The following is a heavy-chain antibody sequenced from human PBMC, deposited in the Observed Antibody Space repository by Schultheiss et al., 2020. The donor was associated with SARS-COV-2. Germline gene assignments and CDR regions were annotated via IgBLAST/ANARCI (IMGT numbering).Heavy chain of an antibody. J-gene: IGHJ4*02. CDR2: IGTAGDT. Sequence: GESLKISCAASGFTFSSYDMHWVRQATGKGLEWVSAIGTAGDTYYPGSVKGRFTISRDNSKNTLYLQMNNLRVEDTAVYHCAKIDRLGVVIIVPPDYWGQGTLVTVSS. CDR3: AKIDRLGVVIIVPPDY. V-gene: IGHV3-13*04. CDR1: GFTFSSYD. D-gene: IGHD3-3*01.